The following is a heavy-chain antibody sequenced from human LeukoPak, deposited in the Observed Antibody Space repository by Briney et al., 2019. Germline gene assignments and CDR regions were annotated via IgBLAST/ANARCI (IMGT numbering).Heavy chain of an antibody. CDR3: ARGIAVMGYSYCFIPKKNYYYYYMDV. CDR2: IYYSGST. CDR1: GGSISSYY. V-gene: IGHV4-59*01. D-gene: IGHD5-18*01. Sequence: PSETLSLTCTVSGGSISSYYWSWIRQPPGKGLEWIGYIYYSGSTNYNPSLKSRVTISVDTSKNQFSLKLSSVTAADTAVYYCARGIAVMGYSYCFIPKKNYYYYYMDVWGKGTTVTVSS. J-gene: IGHJ6*03.